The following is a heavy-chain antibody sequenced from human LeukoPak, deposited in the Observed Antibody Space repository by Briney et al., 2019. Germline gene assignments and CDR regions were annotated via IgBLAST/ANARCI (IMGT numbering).Heavy chain of an antibody. J-gene: IGHJ4*02. D-gene: IGHD6-13*01. Sequence: SETLSLTCTVSGGSISSYYWSWIRQPPGKGLECIGYIYYSGSTNYNPSLKSRVTISVDTSKNQFSLKLSSVTAADTAVYYCARVAHTSSSLCYFDYWGQGTLVTVSS. CDR2: IYYSGST. CDR3: ARVAHTSSSLCYFDY. V-gene: IGHV4-59*01. CDR1: GGSISSYY.